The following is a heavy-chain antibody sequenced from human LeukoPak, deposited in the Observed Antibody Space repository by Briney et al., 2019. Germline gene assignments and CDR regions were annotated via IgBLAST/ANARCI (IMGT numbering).Heavy chain of an antibody. J-gene: IGHJ3*02. V-gene: IGHV3-53*01. D-gene: IGHD3-3*01. CDR2: IYSGGST. Sequence: QPGGSLRLSCAASGFTVSSNYMSWVRQAPGTGLEWVSIIYSGGSTYYADSVKGRFTISRDNSKNTLYLQMDSLGAEDTAVYHCARVIVSGYYDAFDMWGQGTMVTVSS. CDR1: GFTVSSNY. CDR3: ARVIVSGYYDAFDM.